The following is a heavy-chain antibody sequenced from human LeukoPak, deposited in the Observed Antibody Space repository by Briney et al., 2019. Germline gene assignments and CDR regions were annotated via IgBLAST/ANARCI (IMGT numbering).Heavy chain of an antibody. CDR3: ARAPIVVVPAAIWTRSSSSGDFDY. CDR1: GYTFTGYY. CDR2: INPNSGGT. J-gene: IGHJ4*02. D-gene: IGHD2-2*02. V-gene: IGHV1-2*02. Sequence: ASMKVSCKASGYTFTGYYMHWVRQAPGQGLEWMGWINPNSGGTNYAQKFQGRVTMTRDTSISTAYMELSRLRSDDTAVYYCARAPIVVVPAAIWTRSSSSGDFDYWGQGTLVTVSS.